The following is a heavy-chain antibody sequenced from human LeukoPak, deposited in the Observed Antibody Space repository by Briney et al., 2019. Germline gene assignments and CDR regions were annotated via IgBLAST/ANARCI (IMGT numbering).Heavy chain of an antibody. CDR3: ARSGLLWFGVEI. Sequence: ASVKASCKASGYTFTGYYMHWVRQAPGQGLEWMGWINPNSGGTNYAQKFQGRVTMTRETSISRAYMELSRLRSDDPAVYYCARSGLLWFGVEIWGQGTMVTVSS. J-gene: IGHJ3*02. CDR1: GYTFTGYY. CDR2: INPNSGGT. D-gene: IGHD3-10*01. V-gene: IGHV1-2*02.